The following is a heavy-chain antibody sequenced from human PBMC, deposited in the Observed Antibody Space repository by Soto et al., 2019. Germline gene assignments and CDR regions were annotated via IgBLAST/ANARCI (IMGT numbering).Heavy chain of an antibody. D-gene: IGHD6-19*01. J-gene: IGHJ4*02. CDR2: ISYDGSNK. CDR1: GFTFSSYG. Sequence: GGSLRLSCAASGFTFSSYGMHWVRQAPGKGLEWVAVISYDGSNKYYADSVKGRFTISRDNSKNTLYLQMNSLRAEDTAVYYCAKEEQWLALDYWGQRTLVTVSS. V-gene: IGHV3-30*18. CDR3: AKEEQWLALDY.